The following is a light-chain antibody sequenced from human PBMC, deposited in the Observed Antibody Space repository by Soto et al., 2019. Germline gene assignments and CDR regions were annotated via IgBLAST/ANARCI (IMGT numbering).Light chain of an antibody. CDR2: GAS. CDR1: QSVSSSY. J-gene: IGKJ5*01. Sequence: EIGLTQSPGTLSLSPGERATLSCRASQSVSSSYLAWYQQKPGQAPRLLIYGASSRATGIPDRFSGSGSGTDFTLTISRLAPEDFAVYYYQQYCSSSINFGQGTRLESK. CDR3: QQYCSSSIN. V-gene: IGKV3-20*01.